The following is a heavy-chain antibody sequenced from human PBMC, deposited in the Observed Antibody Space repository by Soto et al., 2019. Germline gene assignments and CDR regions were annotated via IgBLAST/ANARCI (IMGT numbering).Heavy chain of an antibody. D-gene: IGHD3-9*01. Sequence: PSETLSLTCAVSGYSISSGYYWGWIRQPPGKGLEWIGSIYHSGSTYYNPSLQSRVTISVDTSKNQFSLKLSSVTADDTAVCYCARGDYDILTGYYPLHAFDIWGQGTMVTVSS. J-gene: IGHJ3*02. CDR3: ARGDYDILTGYYPLHAFDI. CDR1: GYSISSGYY. V-gene: IGHV4-38-2*01. CDR2: IYHSGST.